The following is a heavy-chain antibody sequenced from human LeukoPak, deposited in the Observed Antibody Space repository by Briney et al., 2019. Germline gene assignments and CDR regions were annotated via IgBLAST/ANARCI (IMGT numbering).Heavy chain of an antibody. D-gene: IGHD1-26*01. J-gene: IGHJ2*01. Sequence: SETLSLTCTVSGGFISSYYWSWIRQPPGKGLEWIGYIYYSRTTEYNPSLKSRATISADTSENQFSLKLNSVTAADTAVYYCVRRQWELQYFDLWGRGTLVAVSS. V-gene: IGHV4-59*01. CDR3: VRRQWELQYFDL. CDR1: GGFISSYY. CDR2: IYYSRTT.